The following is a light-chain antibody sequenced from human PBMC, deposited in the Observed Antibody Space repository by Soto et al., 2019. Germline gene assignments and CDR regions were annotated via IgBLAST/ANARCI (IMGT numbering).Light chain of an antibody. CDR1: ESIISC. J-gene: IGKJ1*01. CDR2: DAS. Sequence: DVQMAQSPSTLSASVWYIFTITCRSSESIISCLAWYQQKPGKAPKPLIYDASSFESGVPSRLSGRGSGTEFNLNISSLQPDAFATYYCQQYTSYGPFGQGPKVDIK. CDR3: QQYTSYGP. V-gene: IGKV1-5*01.